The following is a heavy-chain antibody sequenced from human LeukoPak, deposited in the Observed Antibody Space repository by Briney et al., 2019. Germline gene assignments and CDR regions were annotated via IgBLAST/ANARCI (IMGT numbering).Heavy chain of an antibody. Sequence: PGGSLRLSCAASGFTVSSNYVSWVRQAPGRGLQWVSTIYTGGSTYYADSVKGRFTISRDNSKNTLYLQMNSLRAEDTAVYYCAKDGRYNWNDVGFDYWGQGTLVTVSS. V-gene: IGHV3-53*01. J-gene: IGHJ4*02. CDR1: GFTVSSNY. D-gene: IGHD1-1*01. CDR3: AKDGRYNWNDVGFDY. CDR2: IYTGGST.